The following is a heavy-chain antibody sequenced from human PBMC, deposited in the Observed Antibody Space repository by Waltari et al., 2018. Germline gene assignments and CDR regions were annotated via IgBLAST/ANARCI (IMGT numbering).Heavy chain of an antibody. V-gene: IGHV1-8*01. D-gene: IGHD2-2*01. CDR3: ARVCSSSSCYFGY. J-gene: IGHJ4*02. Sequence: QVQLVQSGAEVKKPGASVKVSCKASGYTFTSYDINWVRQATGQGLEGMGLMNPNSGNTGDEQRFQGRVTMTRNTSIIKAYRGRGNLRSEDTAVYYGARVCSSSSCYFGYWGQGTLVTVSS. CDR2: MNPNSGNT. CDR1: GYTFTSYD.